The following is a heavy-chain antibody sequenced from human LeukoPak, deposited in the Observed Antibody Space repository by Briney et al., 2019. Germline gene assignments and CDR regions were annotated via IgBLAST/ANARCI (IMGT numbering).Heavy chain of an antibody. Sequence: SETLSLTCSVTGGSITTGGYSWSWIRQPPGEGLEWIGYTHQSGSTDYNPSLKSRVTIFVDRSKNQFCLNLTSVTAADTAVYYCVRDLDWNYADYWGQGTLVTVSS. J-gene: IGHJ4*02. CDR2: THQSGST. CDR1: GGSITTGGYS. D-gene: IGHD1-7*01. CDR3: VRDLDWNYADY. V-gene: IGHV4-30-2*01.